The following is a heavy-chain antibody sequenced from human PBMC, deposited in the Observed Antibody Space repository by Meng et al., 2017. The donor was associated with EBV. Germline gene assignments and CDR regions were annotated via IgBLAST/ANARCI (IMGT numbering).Heavy chain of an antibody. CDR2: ISAYNGNT. CDR1: GHTFTSYG. Sequence: VQLRQPEAEEKQPGSAVTVSCKASGHTFTSYGIRWVRQAPGQGLEWMGWISAYNGNTNYAQKLQGRVTMTTDTSTSTAYMELKSPRSDDTAVYYCARGLDYFDYWGQGTLVTVSS. J-gene: IGHJ4*02. CDR3: ARGLDYFDY. V-gene: IGHV1-18*01.